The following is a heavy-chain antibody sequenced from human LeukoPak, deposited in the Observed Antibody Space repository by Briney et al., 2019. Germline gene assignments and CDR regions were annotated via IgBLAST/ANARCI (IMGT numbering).Heavy chain of an antibody. V-gene: IGHV1-46*01. J-gene: IGHJ1*01. Sequence: ASVKVSCKASGYTFTSYYMHWVRQAPGQGLEWMGIINPSGGSTSYAQKFQGRVTMTRDTSTSTVYMELSSLRSEDTAVYYCARARYSSGWPLPHAEYFQHWGQGTLVTVSS. CDR3: ARARYSSGWPLPHAEYFQH. CDR2: INPSGGST. D-gene: IGHD6-25*01. CDR1: GYTFTSYY.